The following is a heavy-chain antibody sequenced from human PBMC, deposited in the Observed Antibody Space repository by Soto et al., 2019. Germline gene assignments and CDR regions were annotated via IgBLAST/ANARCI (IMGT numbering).Heavy chain of an antibody. Sequence: GASVKVSCKASGGTFSSYTISWVRQAPGQGLEWMGRIIPILGIANYAQKFQGRVTITADKSTSTAYMELSSLRSEDTAVYYCARYSSSLYFDYWGQGTLVTVSS. CDR1: GGTFSSYT. J-gene: IGHJ4*02. V-gene: IGHV1-69*02. D-gene: IGHD6-19*01. CDR3: ARYSSSLYFDY. CDR2: IIPILGIA.